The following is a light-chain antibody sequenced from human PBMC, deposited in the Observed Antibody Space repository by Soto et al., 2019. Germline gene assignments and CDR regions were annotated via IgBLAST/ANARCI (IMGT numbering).Light chain of an antibody. V-gene: IGKV3-11*01. CDR2: DAS. CDR3: QQRTNWLFT. CDR1: QTVGIS. Sequence: LTQSPSSLFFSPLERSTLSCRASQTVGISLAWYQHKPGQPPRLLIYDASKRATGIPARFGGSGSGTDFSLTISSLEPEDFAVYYCQQRTNWLFTFGPGTKVDIK. J-gene: IGKJ3*01.